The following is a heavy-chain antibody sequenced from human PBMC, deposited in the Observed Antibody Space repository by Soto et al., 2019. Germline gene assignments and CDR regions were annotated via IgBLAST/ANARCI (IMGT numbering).Heavy chain of an antibody. CDR3: ARADPSPYYDYIWGSYRYTFDY. D-gene: IGHD3-16*02. CDR1: GYTFTSYG. J-gene: IGHJ4*02. Sequence: ASVKVSCKASGYTFTSYGISWVRQAPGQGLEWMGWISAYNGNTNYAQKLQGRVTMTTDTSTSTAYMELRSLRSDDTAVYYCARADPSPYYDYIWGSYRYTFDYWGQGTLVTVAS. CDR2: ISAYNGNT. V-gene: IGHV1-18*01.